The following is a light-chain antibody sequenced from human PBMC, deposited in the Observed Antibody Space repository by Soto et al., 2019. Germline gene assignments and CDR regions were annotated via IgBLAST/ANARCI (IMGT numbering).Light chain of an antibody. CDR3: QVWDSSSDHPGV. Sequence: SYELTQPPSVSVAPGQTARITCGGDNIGSKSVHWYQQKPGQAPVLVVYDDTDRPSGIPARFSGSNSGNTATLTISRVEAGDEADYYCQVWDSSSDHPGVFGGGTKLTVL. CDR2: DDT. J-gene: IGLJ2*01. V-gene: IGLV3-21*02. CDR1: NIGSKS.